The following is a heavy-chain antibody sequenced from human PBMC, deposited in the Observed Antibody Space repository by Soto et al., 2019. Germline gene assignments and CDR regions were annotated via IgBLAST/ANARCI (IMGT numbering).Heavy chain of an antibody. CDR3: FTMGVTPPPP. CDR2: IKDRPDGGAE. D-gene: IGHD1-26*01. Sequence: EVQLVESGGGLVKPGGSLRLACAASGFIFNGAWMNWVRQAPGKGLEWVGRIKDRPDGGAEDYAAPVKGRFTISRDDSKKMAYSAKGHLKIWDQGGLYRFTMGVTPPPPWGQGTLVTVSS. CDR1: GFIFNGAW. V-gene: IGHV3-15*07. J-gene: IGHJ5*02.